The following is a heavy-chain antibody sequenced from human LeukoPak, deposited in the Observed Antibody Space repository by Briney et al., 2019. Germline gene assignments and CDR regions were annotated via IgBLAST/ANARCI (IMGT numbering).Heavy chain of an antibody. V-gene: IGHV3-15*01. CDR1: GFSFTNAW. Sequence: PGGSLRLSCAASGFSFTNAWMTWVRQAPGKGLEWVGRIKSKTDGGTTDYAAPVKGRFTIPRDDSKNTLYLQMNSLKTEDTAVYYCTTRSLRKRFDYWGQGTLVTVSS. CDR2: IKSKTDGGTT. D-gene: IGHD6-25*01. CDR3: TTRSLRKRFDY. J-gene: IGHJ4*02.